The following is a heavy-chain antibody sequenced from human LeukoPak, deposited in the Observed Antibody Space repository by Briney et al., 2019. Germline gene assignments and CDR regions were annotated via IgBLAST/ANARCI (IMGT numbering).Heavy chain of an antibody. CDR2: IIPIFGTA. J-gene: IGHJ6*03. D-gene: IGHD3-3*01. CDR1: GGTFSSYA. Sequence: ASVEVSCKASGGTFSSYAISWVRQAPGQGLEWMGGIIPIFGTANYAQKFQGRVTITADKSTSTAYVELSSLRSEDTAVYYCARSKRFWSGYYSPRNFYYYYYMDVWGKGTTVTVSS. CDR3: ARSKRFWSGYYSPRNFYYYYYMDV. V-gene: IGHV1-69*06.